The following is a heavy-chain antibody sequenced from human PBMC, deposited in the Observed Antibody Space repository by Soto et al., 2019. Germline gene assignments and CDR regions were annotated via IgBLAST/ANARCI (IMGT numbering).Heavy chain of an antibody. J-gene: IGHJ6*02. CDR3: ARSQGSSTSLEIYYYYYYGMDV. CDR2: IIPIPGTA. Sequence: QVQLVQSGAEVKKPGSSVKVSCKASGGTFGSYAISWVRQAPGQGLEWMGGIIPIPGTANYAQKFQGRVTIGADESTSTAYMELSSLRSEDTAVYSCARSQGSSTSLEIYYYYYYGMDVWGQGTTVTVSS. D-gene: IGHD2-2*01. V-gene: IGHV1-69*01. CDR1: GGTFGSYA.